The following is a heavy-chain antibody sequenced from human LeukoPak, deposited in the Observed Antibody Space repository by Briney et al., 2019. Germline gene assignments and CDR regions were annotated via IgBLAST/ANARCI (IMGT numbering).Heavy chain of an antibody. D-gene: IGHD6-13*01. CDR3: ARERYSSSWSVISDWFDS. V-gene: IGHV1-18*01. J-gene: IGHJ5*01. Sequence: ALVKVSCKAAGYTFTSYGISWVRQAPGQGVEWLGWISAYNGNTNYAQKLPGRVTMTTDTSTSTAYMELRSLRSGDTAVYYCARERYSSSWSVISDWFDSWGQGTLVTVSS. CDR2: ISAYNGNT. CDR1: GYTFTSYG.